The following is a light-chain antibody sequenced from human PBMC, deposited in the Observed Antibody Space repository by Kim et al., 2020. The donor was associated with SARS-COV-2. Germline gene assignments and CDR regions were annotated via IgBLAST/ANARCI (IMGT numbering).Light chain of an antibody. V-gene: IGLV1-40*01. Sequence: GVTIPSTESNSNIGTSYGVNWSQQIPGTAPKLLIYGNYDRPSGVPGRFSGSRSDTSGSLVITGLQAEDETDYYCQSYDSSLRRYVFGTGTKVTVL. CDR2: GNY. J-gene: IGLJ1*01. CDR3: QSYDSSLRRYV. CDR1: NSNIGTSYG.